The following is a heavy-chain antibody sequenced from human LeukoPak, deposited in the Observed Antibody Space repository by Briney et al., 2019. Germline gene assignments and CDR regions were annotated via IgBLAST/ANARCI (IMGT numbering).Heavy chain of an antibody. CDR3: ARHVLNLATRKFRGFDY. Sequence: PSETLSLTCTVSGGSISSSGYYWGWIRQPPGKGLEWIGSIYYSGSTYYNPSLKSRVTISVDTSKNQFSLKLSSVTAADTAVYYCARHVLNLATRKFRGFDYWGQGTLVTVSS. J-gene: IGHJ4*02. D-gene: IGHD5-12*01. V-gene: IGHV4-39*01. CDR2: IYYSGST. CDR1: GGSISSSGYY.